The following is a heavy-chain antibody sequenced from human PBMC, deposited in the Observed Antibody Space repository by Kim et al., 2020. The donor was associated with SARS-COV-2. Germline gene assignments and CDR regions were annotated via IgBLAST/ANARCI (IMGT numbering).Heavy chain of an antibody. CDR3: ARGSDYGDLGVFDY. J-gene: IGHJ4*02. V-gene: IGHV1-69*01. Sequence: AQKFQGRVTITADESTSTAYMELSSLRSEDTAVYYCARGSDYGDLGVFDYWGQGTLVTVSS. D-gene: IGHD4-17*01.